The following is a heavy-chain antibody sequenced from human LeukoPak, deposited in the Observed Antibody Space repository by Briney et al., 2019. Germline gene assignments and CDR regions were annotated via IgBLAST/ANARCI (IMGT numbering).Heavy chain of an antibody. Sequence: GGSLRLSCTASGFTLSSYGMHWVRQAPGKGLEWVAFIRYDGSNKYYADSVKGRFTISRDNSKNTLYLQMNSLRAEDTAVYYCAKSITMIVVVMTFDYWGQGTLVTVSS. CDR2: IRYDGSNK. V-gene: IGHV3-30*02. CDR1: GFTLSSYG. J-gene: IGHJ4*02. D-gene: IGHD3-22*01. CDR3: AKSITMIVVVMTFDY.